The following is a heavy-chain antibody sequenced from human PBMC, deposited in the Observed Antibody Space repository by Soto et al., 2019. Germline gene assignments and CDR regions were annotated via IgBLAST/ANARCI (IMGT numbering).Heavy chain of an antibody. CDR2: INPIFGTT. CDR1: GGTFSTHA. J-gene: IGHJ4*02. Sequence: QEQLVQSGAEVKKPGSSVKVSCKASGGTFSTHAITWVRQAPGQGLEWMGGINPIFGTTNYAQKFQGRLTITADKSTTPAYMELRSLRSDDTAVYYCARSYSFGGVISPTFDYWGQGTLVTVSS. CDR3: ARSYSFGGVISPTFDY. V-gene: IGHV1-69*06. D-gene: IGHD3-16*02.